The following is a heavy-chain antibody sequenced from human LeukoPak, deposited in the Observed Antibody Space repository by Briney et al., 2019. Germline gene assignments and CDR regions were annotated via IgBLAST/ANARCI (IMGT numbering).Heavy chain of an antibody. CDR3: AKDTPPHSPYYYGSGSYFKGSDY. CDR1: RFTFSSYG. J-gene: IGHJ4*02. V-gene: IGHV3-30*02. CDR2: IRFDGSNK. D-gene: IGHD3-10*01. Sequence: GGSLRLSCAASRFTFSSYGMHWVRQAPGKGLEWVAVIRFDGSNKYYADSVRGRFTISRDNSKNTLYLQMNSLRAEDTAVYYCAKDTPPHSPYYYGSGSYFKGSDYWGQGTLVTVSS.